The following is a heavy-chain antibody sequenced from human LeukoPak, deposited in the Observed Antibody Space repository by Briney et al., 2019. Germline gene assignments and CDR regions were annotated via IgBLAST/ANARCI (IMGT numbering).Heavy chain of an antibody. V-gene: IGHV5-10-1*01. CDR1: GYSFTTYW. CDR2: IDPSDSYT. Sequence: GESLKISCKGSGYSFTTYWISWVRQMPGKGLEWMGRIDPSDSYTNYSPSFQGHVTISVDKSISTAYLQWSSLKASDTAMYYCARQGGFYDNRGYNDAFDIWGQGTVVTVSS. J-gene: IGHJ3*02. CDR3: ARQGGFYDNRGYNDAFDI. D-gene: IGHD3-22*01.